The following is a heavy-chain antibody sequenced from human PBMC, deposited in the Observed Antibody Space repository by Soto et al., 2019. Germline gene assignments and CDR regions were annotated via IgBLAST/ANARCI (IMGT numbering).Heavy chain of an antibody. V-gene: IGHV1-18*04. J-gene: IGHJ4*02. D-gene: IGHD6-19*01. CDR2: VSGYNGNT. CDR1: GYTFTNYG. Sequence: QVQLVQSGAEVKKPGASVKVSCKASGYTFTNYGISWVRQAPGQGLEWMGWVSGYNGNTNYAQKLWGRVTMTTDTSKSTAYLELRTLRSDDTAVYYCARDEGSHGFDSWGQGTLVTVSS. CDR3: ARDEGSHGFDS.